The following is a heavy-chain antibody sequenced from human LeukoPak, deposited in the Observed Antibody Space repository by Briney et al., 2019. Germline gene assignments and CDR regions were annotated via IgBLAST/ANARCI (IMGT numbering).Heavy chain of an antibody. Sequence: VASVKVSCKASGGTFSSYAISCVRQAPGQGLEWMGRIIPILGIANYAQKFQGRVTITADKSASTAYMELSSLRSEDTAVYYCARFADYGDYFDYWGQGTLVTVSS. D-gene: IGHD4-17*01. V-gene: IGHV1-69*04. CDR2: IIPILGIA. CDR1: GGTFSSYA. J-gene: IGHJ4*02. CDR3: ARFADYGDYFDY.